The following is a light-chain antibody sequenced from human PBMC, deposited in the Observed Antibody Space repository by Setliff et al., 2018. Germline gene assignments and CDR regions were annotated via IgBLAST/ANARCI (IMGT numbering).Light chain of an antibody. V-gene: IGLV2-14*03. CDR3: ASYSSSSHVV. J-gene: IGLJ2*01. Sequence: QSALTQPASVSGSPGQSTTMSCSGTRSDIGGYKYVSWYQQHPGKAPKLIIYDVTNRPSEISNRFSGSKSGQTASLTISGLEAEDEADYYCASYSSSSHVVFGGGTKVTVL. CDR2: DVT. CDR1: RSDIGGYKY.